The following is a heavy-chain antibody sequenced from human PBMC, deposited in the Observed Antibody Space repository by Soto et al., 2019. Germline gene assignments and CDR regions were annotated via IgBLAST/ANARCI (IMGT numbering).Heavy chain of an antibody. D-gene: IGHD6-13*01. J-gene: IGHJ5*02. V-gene: IGHV4-4*02. CDR2: IHHSGST. Sequence: SETLSLTCTVSGGSISSSNWWSWVRQPPGKGLEWIGEIHHSGSTNYNPSFKSRVTISVDKSKNQFSLKLSSVTAADTAVYYCASRRGIATTGNWFDPWGQGTLVTVSS. CDR1: GGSISSSNW. CDR3: ASRRGIATTGNWFDP.